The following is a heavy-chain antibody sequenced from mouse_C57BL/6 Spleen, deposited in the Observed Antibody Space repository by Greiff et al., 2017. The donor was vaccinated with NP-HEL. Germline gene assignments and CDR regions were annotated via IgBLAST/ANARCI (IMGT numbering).Heavy chain of an antibody. D-gene: IGHD4-1*01. V-gene: IGHV5-4*03. CDR3: ARATIANRERVGFAY. J-gene: IGHJ3*01. Sequence: EVKLMESGGGLVKPGGSLKLSCAASGFTFSSYAMSWVRQTPEKRLEWVATISDGGSYSSYPDTVLGRFTISRDNDKNNLYLQMSHLKTEDTAMYYCARATIANRERVGFAYEGQGTLVTVSA. CDR2: ISDGGSYS. CDR1: GFTFSSYA.